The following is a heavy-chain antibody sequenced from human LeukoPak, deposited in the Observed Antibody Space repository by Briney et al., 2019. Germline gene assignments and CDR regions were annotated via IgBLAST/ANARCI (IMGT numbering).Heavy chain of an antibody. CDR2: ISYDGSNK. CDR3: AKDTVLAYSSSFDY. Sequence: GGSLRLSCAASGFTFSSYAMHWVRQAPGKGLEWVAVISYDGSNKYYADSVKGRFTISRDNSKNTLYLQMNSLRAEDTAVYYCAKDTVLAYSSSFDYWGQGTLVTVSS. J-gene: IGHJ4*02. CDR1: GFTFSSYA. D-gene: IGHD6-13*01. V-gene: IGHV3-30*04.